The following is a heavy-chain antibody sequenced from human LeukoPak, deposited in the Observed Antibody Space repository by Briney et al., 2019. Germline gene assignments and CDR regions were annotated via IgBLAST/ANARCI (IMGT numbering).Heavy chain of an antibody. CDR2: ISGSGGST. Sequence: GGSLRLSCAASGFTFSSYAMSWVRQAPGKGLEWVSAISGSGGSTYYADSVKGRFTISRDNSKNTLYLQMGSLRAEDMAVYYCARDGRASPNYCDYWGQGTLVTVSS. J-gene: IGHJ4*02. CDR1: GFTFSSYA. V-gene: IGHV3-23*01. CDR3: ARDGRASPNYCDY.